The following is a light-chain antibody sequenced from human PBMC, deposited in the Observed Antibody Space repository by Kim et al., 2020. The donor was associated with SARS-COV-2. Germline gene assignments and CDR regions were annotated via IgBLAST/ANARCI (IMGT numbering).Light chain of an antibody. V-gene: IGKV2-28*01. CDR3: MQALQTPFT. CDR1: QSLLHSNGYNY. J-gene: IGKJ3*01. Sequence: DIVMTQSPLSLPVTPGEPASISCRSSQSLLHSNGYNYLDWYLQKPGQSPQLLIYLGSNRASGVPDRFSGSGSGTDFTLKISRVEAEDVGVYYCMQALQTPFTFGHGNKVDIK. CDR2: LGS.